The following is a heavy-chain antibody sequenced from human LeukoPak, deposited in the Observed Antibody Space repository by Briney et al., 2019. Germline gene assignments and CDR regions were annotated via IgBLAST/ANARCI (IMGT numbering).Heavy chain of an antibody. V-gene: IGHV3-30*18. CDR2: ISYDGTNK. CDR1: GFTFSIFP. J-gene: IGHJ4*02. D-gene: IGHD6-19*01. Sequence: PGGSLRLSCEASGFTFSIFPMHWVRQAPGKGLEWVAVISYDGTNKIYADSVKGRFTISRDDSKNTLYLQMNSPRTDDTAIYYCAKDASDWYAPSNFDYWGQGTLVTVSS. CDR3: AKDASDWYAPSNFDY.